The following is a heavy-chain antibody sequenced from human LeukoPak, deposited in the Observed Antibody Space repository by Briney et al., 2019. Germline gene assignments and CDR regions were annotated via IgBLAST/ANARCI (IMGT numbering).Heavy chain of an antibody. CDR3: AKDNHYDILTGYPDDNWFDP. CDR1: GFTFGSYW. V-gene: IGHV3-7*03. J-gene: IGHJ5*02. CDR2: IKQDGSEK. D-gene: IGHD3-9*01. Sequence: GGSLRLSCAASGFTFGSYWMSWVRQAPGKGLEWVANIKQDGSEKYYVDSVKGRFTISRDNAKNSLYLQMNSLRAEDTALYYCAKDNHYDILTGYPDDNWFDPWGQGTLVTVSS.